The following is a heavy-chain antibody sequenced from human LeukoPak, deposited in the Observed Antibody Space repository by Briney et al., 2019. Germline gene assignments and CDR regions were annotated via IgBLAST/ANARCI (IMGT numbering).Heavy chain of an antibody. V-gene: IGHV3-7*01. CDR2: IKQDGSEK. D-gene: IGHD6-13*01. CDR1: GFTFSSYW. Sequence: GGSLRLSCAASGFTFSSYWMSWVRQAPGKGLEWVANIKQDGSEKYYVDSVKGRFTISRDNAKNSLYLQMNSLRAEDTAVYYCARVDSSSYNWSDPWGQGTLVTVSS. CDR3: ARVDSSSYNWSDP. J-gene: IGHJ5*02.